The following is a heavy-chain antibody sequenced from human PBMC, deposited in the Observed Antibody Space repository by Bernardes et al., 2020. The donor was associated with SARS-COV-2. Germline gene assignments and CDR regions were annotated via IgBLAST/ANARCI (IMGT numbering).Heavy chain of an antibody. CDR3: ARAGRFGELAY. V-gene: IGHV3-66*01. D-gene: IGHD3-10*01. CDR1: GFAVSTYD. J-gene: IGHJ4*02. CDR2: LYNTGSP. Sequence: GGSLRVSCAVSGFAVSTYDMNWLRQAPGKGLEWVSDLYNTGSPHYMDSVKGRFTVARDNSKNTLLLQMNSVRPEDTAVYYCARAGRFGELAYWGQGTLVTVSS.